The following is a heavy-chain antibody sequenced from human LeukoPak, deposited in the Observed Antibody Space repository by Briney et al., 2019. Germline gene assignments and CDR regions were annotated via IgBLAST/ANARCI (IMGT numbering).Heavy chain of an antibody. Sequence: GASVKVSCKASGGTFSSYAISWVRQAPGQGLEWMGGIIPIFGTANYAQKFQGRVTITADKSTSTAYMELRSLRSDDTAVYYCARVSTYYDFWSGPNYYYMDVWGKGTTVTVSS. CDR3: ARVSTYYDFWSGPNYYYMDV. CDR2: IIPIFGTA. J-gene: IGHJ6*03. V-gene: IGHV1-69*06. CDR1: GGTFSSYA. D-gene: IGHD3-3*01.